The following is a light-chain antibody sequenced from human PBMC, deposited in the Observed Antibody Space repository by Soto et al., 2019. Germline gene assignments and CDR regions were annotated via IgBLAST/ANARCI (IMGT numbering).Light chain of an antibody. Sequence: EIVLTQSPGTLSLSPGERATLSCRASQSISSSYLAXXXQXXGXXXXXXXXXXXXRDTGIPDRFSGSGSGKDFTLTISRLEPEDFAVYYCQQYGSSPQTFGQGTKV. CDR3: QQYGSSPQT. J-gene: IGKJ1*01. V-gene: IGKV3-20*01. CDR1: QSISSSY. CDR2: XXX.